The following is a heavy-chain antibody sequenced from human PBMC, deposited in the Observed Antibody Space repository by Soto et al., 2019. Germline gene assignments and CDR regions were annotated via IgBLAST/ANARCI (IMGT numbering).Heavy chain of an antibody. V-gene: IGHV3-11*01. J-gene: IGHJ4*02. D-gene: IGHD2-2*01. CDR2: ISSSGSTI. CDR1: GFTFSDYY. CDR3: ARERQYQLLWGAYFDY. Sequence: GGSLRLSCAASGFTFSDYYMSWIRQAPGKGLEWVSYISSSGSTIYYADSVKGRFTISRDNAKNSLYLQMNSLRAEDTAVYYCARERQYQLLWGAYFDYWGQGTLVTVSS.